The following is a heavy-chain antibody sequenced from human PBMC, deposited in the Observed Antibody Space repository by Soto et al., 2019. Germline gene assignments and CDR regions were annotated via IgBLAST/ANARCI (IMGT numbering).Heavy chain of an antibody. J-gene: IGHJ4*02. D-gene: IGHD2-21*01. Sequence: GGSLRLSCAASGFTFSSYWMSWVRQAPGKGLEWVANIKQDGSEKYYVDSVKGRFTISRDNAKNSLYLQMNSLRAEDTSVYYCARERVEIATISWDYWGQGTLVTVSS. CDR2: IKQDGSEK. CDR1: GFTFSSYW. CDR3: ARERVEIATISWDY. V-gene: IGHV3-7*05.